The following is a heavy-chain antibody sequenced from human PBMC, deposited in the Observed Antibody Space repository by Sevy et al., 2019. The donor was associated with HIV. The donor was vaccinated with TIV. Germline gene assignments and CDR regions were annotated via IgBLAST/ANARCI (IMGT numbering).Heavy chain of an antibody. CDR1: VFTFSSYW. J-gene: IGHJ4*02. Sequence: GGSLRLSCAASVFTFSSYWMHWVRQAPGKGLVWVSHINSDGTTTNYADSVRGRFAISRDNAKNTLFLQMNSLRAEDTAVYHCASYYYDRSGFLNYFDSWGPGTLVTVSS. CDR3: ASYYYDRSGFLNYFDS. D-gene: IGHD3-22*01. CDR2: INSDGTTT. V-gene: IGHV3-74*01.